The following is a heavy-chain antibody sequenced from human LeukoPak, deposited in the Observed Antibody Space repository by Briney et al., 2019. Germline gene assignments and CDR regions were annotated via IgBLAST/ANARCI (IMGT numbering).Heavy chain of an antibody. V-gene: IGHV4-4*07. CDR3: AREHRDYEGSGYYVDY. J-gene: IGHJ4*02. D-gene: IGHD3-3*01. CDR1: GGSISSYY. Sequence: SETLSLTCTVSGGSISSYYWSWIRQPAGKGLEWIGRIYNSGSTDYNSSLRSRLTMSVDTSKSQFSLKLTSVTAADTAVYYCAREHRDYEGSGYYVDYWGQGTLVTVSS. CDR2: IYNSGST.